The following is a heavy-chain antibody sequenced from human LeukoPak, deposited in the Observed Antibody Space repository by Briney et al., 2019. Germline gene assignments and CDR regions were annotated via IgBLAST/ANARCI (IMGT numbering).Heavy chain of an antibody. V-gene: IGHV1-8*01. CDR2: MNPNSGNT. CDR3: ATSAPYCSGGSCYTAYYYYYMDV. CDR1: GYTFTSYD. Sequence: ASVKVSCKASGYTFTSYDINWVRQATGQGLEWMGWMNPNSGNTGYAQKFQARVTMTRNTSISTAYMELSSLRSEDTAVYYCATSAPYCSGGSCYTAYYYYYMDVWGKGTTVTVSS. D-gene: IGHD2-15*01. J-gene: IGHJ6*03.